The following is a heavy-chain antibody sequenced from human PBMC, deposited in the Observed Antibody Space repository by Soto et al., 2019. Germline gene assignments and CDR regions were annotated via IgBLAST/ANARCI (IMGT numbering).Heavy chain of an antibody. Sequence: SETLSLTCTVSGGSISSYYCSWIRQPPGKGLEWIGYIYYSGSTNYNPSLKSRATISVDTSKNQFSLKRSSVTAADTPVYYCARRSGYEDYWGQGTLVTVSS. CDR3: ARRSGYEDY. D-gene: IGHD5-12*01. CDR1: GGSISSYY. J-gene: IGHJ4*02. CDR2: IYYSGST. V-gene: IGHV4-59*08.